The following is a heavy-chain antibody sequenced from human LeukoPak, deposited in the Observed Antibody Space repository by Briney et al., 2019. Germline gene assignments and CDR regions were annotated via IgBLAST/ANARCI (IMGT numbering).Heavy chain of an antibody. CDR1: AYSISSGYY. J-gene: IGHJ5*02. V-gene: IGHV4-38-2*02. D-gene: IGHD3-10*01. CDR3: ARESNYHGSGTGWFDP. CDR2: IYHSGTT. Sequence: SETLSLTCTVSAYSISSGYYWGWIRQPPGKGLEWIGNIYHSGTTYYSPSLKSRVTISVDTSKNQFSLKLTSVTAADTAVYYCARESNYHGSGTGWFDPWGQGTLVTVSS.